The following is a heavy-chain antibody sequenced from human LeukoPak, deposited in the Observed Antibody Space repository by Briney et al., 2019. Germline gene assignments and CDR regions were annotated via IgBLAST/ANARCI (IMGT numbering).Heavy chain of an antibody. CDR3: ARESTAFDY. CDR1: GSLMSDHY. D-gene: IGHD2-21*02. J-gene: IGHJ4*02. Sequence: NAGGSLRLSCEASGSLMSDHYMNWVRQAPGKGLEWLAYISSSGDTTYYAESVRGRFALSRDDGKNSLTLHMNGLRDDDTAVYYCARESTAFDYWGQGTLVTVSS. CDR2: ISSSGDTT. V-gene: IGHV3-11*04.